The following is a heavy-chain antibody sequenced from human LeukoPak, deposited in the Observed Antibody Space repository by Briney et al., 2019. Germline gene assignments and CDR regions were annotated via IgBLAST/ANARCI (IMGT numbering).Heavy chain of an antibody. D-gene: IGHD6-13*01. Sequence: TTSETLSLTRTLCSPSIRSYYWNCIRHPPGKGLEWGGSIYNYTPYLKSRVTISVDTSNNYYYLKLRAATAAGAADSDCAGSSTSWYDYSYQYKDVWGKGTTVTVSS. CDR1: SPSIRSYY. J-gene: IGHJ6*03. CDR3: AGSSTSWYDYSYQYKDV. V-gene: IGHV4-59*01. CDR2: IY.